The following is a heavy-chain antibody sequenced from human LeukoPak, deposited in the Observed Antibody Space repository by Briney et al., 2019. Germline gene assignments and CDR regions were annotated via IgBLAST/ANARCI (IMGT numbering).Heavy chain of an antibody. CDR3: AREPKLSSTSHFDY. CDR1: GFTFSSYW. D-gene: IGHD2-2*01. Sequence: GESLRLSCAASGFTFSSYWMSWVRQAPGKGLEWVANIKQDGSEKYYVDSVKGRFTISRDNAKNSLYLQMNSLRVEDTAVYYCAREPKLSSTSHFDYWGQGTLVTVSS. V-gene: IGHV3-7*01. CDR2: IKQDGSEK. J-gene: IGHJ4*02.